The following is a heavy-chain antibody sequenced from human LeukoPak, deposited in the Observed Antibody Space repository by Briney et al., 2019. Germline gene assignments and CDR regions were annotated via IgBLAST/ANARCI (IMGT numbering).Heavy chain of an antibody. CDR3: AREAHGSGTYYSDY. CDR1: GYTFTGYY. Sequence: ASVNVSCKASGYTFTGYYIHWVRQAPGQGPEWMGWINPNSGDTYYARMFQGRVTMTRDTSITTAYMELSRLRSDDRAVYYCAREAHGSGTYYSDYWGQGTLVTVSS. CDR2: INPNSGDT. D-gene: IGHD3-10*01. J-gene: IGHJ4*02. V-gene: IGHV1-2*02.